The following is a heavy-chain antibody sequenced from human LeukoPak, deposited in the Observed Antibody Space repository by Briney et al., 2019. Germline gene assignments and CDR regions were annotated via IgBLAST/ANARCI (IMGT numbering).Heavy chain of an antibody. CDR2: ISASSNYI. V-gene: IGHV3-23*01. Sequence: PGGSLRLSCAASGFTVSSNYMSWVRQAPGKGLEWVSAISASSNYILYADSVKGRFTISRDNSKNTLYLQMNSLRADDTAVYYCVSKRGFVVDYWGQGTLVTVSS. D-gene: IGHD2-15*01. CDR1: GFTVSSNY. CDR3: VSKRGFVVDY. J-gene: IGHJ4*02.